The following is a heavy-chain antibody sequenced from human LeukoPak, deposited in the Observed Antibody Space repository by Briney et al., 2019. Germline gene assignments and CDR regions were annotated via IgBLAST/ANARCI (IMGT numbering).Heavy chain of an antibody. CDR3: ARRAPSHDFDD. CDR1: GFSFSSYS. CDR2: ISTTSGNI. J-gene: IGHJ4*02. Sequence: GGSLRLSCAASGFSFSSYSMNWVRQAPGKGLEWVAAISTTSGNIYYADSVKGRFTISRDNAKNSLYLQMNSRRVEDTALYYCARRAPSHDFDDWGQGTLVTVSS. V-gene: IGHV3-21*01.